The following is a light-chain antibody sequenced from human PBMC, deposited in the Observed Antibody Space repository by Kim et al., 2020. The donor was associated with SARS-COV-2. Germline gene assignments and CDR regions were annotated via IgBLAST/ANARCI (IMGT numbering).Light chain of an antibody. CDR3: QAWDTSVV. CDR2: QDD. CDR1: KLGDKY. Sequence: VAGSPGQTASITCSGDKLGDKYTCWYQQKPGQSPVLVIYQDDKRPSGIPERFSGSNSGNTATLTISGTQAMDEADYYCQAWDTSVVFGGGTQLTVL. J-gene: IGLJ2*01. V-gene: IGLV3-1*01.